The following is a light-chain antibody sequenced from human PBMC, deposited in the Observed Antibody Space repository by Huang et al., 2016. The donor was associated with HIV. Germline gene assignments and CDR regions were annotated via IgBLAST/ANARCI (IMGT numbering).Light chain of an antibody. CDR1: QGISSA. CDR3: QQFNNYLT. CDR2: DAS. J-gene: IGKJ5*01. V-gene: IGKV1D-13*01. Sequence: AIQLTQSPSSLSASVGDRVTITCRASQGISSALAWYQQKPGTAPKLLIYDASSLESGVPSRFSGSGSVTDFTLTISSLQPEDFATYYCQQFNNYLTFGQGTRLEIK.